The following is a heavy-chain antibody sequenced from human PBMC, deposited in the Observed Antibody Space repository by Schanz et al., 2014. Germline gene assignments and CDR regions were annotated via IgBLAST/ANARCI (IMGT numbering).Heavy chain of an antibody. V-gene: IGHV3-30*03. CDR1: GFSFSRYG. D-gene: IGHD6-6*01. CDR2: ISSDETVT. CDR3: VREGSSSPDCCYYNGMDV. Sequence: QIQLVESGGGVVQPGTSLRLSCTISGFSFSRYGMHWVRQAPGKGLEWVAVISSDETVTYYVDSVKGRFTISRDNSKNTLYLQMNSLIAEDPAVYYCVREGSSSPDCCYYNGMDVWGQGTTVTVSS. J-gene: IGHJ6*02.